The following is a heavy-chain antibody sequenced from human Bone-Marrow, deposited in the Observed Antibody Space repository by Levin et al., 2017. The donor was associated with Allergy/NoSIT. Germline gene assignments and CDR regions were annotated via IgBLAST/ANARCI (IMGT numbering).Heavy chain of an antibody. D-gene: IGHD6-19*01. CDR2: ISWNSGAI. Sequence: GGSLRLSCAASGFTFHDYAMNWVRQAPGKGLEWVSSISWNSGAIDYADSVRGRFTISRDNAKNSLYLQMSSLRPDDTAFYYCAKDTSRGSGWDVRNYGMDVWGQGTTVTVS. CDR3: AKDTSRGSGWDVRNYGMDV. J-gene: IGHJ6*02. V-gene: IGHV3-9*01. CDR1: GFTFHDYA.